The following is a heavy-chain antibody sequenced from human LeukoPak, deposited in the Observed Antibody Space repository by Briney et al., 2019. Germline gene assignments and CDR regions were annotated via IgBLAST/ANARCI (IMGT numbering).Heavy chain of an antibody. CDR1: GLSIGDYT. D-gene: IGHD6-13*01. J-gene: IGHJ5*02. Sequence: GGSLRLSCEASGLSIGDYTMHWVRQAPGKGLEWVTVISYDGSDKYYADSVKGRFTISRDNSKNTLYLQMNSLRTEDTAVYYCARGDKQLVFKRRKGGFDPWGQGTLVTVSS. V-gene: IGHV3-30*04. CDR2: ISYDGSDK. CDR3: ARGDKQLVFKRRKGGFDP.